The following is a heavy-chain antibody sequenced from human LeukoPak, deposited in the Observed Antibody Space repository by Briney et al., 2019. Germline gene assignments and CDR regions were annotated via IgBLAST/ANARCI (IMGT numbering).Heavy chain of an antibody. V-gene: IGHV1-69*13. CDR2: IIPIFGTA. Sequence: GASVKVSCKASGGTFSSYAISWVRQAPGQGLEWMGGIIPIFGTANYAQKFQGRVTITAGESTSTAYMELSSLRSEDTAVYYCASTQLTYYGSGRYNYDYWGQGTLVTVSS. CDR1: GGTFSSYA. J-gene: IGHJ4*02. CDR3: ASTQLTYYGSGRYNYDY. D-gene: IGHD3-10*01.